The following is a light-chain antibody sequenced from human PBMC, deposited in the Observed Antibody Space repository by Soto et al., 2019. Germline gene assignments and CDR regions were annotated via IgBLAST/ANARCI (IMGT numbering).Light chain of an antibody. Sequence: DIVMTQSPLSLPVTPGEPAAFSCRSSHSLLHSNGYNYLDWYLQKPGQSPQLLIYLGSNRASGVPDRFSGSGSGTDFTLKISRVEAEDVGVYYCMQALQTPITFGQGTRLGIK. CDR3: MQALQTPIT. CDR2: LGS. J-gene: IGKJ5*01. CDR1: HSLLHSNGYNY. V-gene: IGKV2-28*01.